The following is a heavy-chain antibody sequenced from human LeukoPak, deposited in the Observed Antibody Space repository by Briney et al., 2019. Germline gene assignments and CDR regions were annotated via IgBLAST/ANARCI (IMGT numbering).Heavy chain of an antibody. Sequence: GGSLRLSCAASEFTFSSYAMSWVRQAPGKGLEWVSAISGGGGSTYYADSVKGRFTISRDNSKNTLYLQMNSLRAEDTAVYYCAKGIVGATRKINLFDYWGQGTLVTVSS. CDR2: ISGGGGST. CDR3: AKGIVGATRKINLFDY. V-gene: IGHV3-23*01. J-gene: IGHJ4*02. CDR1: EFTFSSYA. D-gene: IGHD1-26*01.